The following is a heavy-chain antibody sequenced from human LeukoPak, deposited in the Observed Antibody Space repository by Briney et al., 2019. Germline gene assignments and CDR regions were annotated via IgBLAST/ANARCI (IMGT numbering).Heavy chain of an antibody. D-gene: IGHD1-26*01. CDR2: IYSGGST. V-gene: IGHV3-53*01. J-gene: IGHJ4*02. Sequence: GGSLRLSCAASGFTVSSNYMTWVRQAPGKGLEWVSVIYSGGSTYYADSVKGRFTISRDNSKNTLYLQMNSLRAEDTAVYYCARVSGGGSYYFDYWGQGTLVTVSS. CDR1: GFTVSSNY. CDR3: ARVSGGGSYYFDY.